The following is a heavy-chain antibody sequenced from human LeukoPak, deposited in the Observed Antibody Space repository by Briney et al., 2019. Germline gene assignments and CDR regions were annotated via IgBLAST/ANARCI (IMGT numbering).Heavy chain of an antibody. V-gene: IGHV3-11*01. CDR1: GFTFSDYN. J-gene: IGHJ4*02. CDR2: ISSSGNII. D-gene: IGHD3-16*02. CDR3: AGAMFGVVIGKFDY. Sequence: PGGSLRLSCAAFGFTFSDYNMNWIRQAPGQGLEWVSHISSSGNIIYYLDSVKGRFTISRDNAKNSLYLQMNSLRAEDTAVYYCAGAMFGVVIGKFDYWGQGSLGTVSS.